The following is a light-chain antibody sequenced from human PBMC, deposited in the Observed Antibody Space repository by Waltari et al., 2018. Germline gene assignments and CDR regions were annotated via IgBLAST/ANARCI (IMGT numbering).Light chain of an antibody. Sequence: QSALTQPASVSGSPGKSITISCTGTSSDVGTYNYVSWYQQHPGKAPKLLIYDVSYRPSGVSYRFSGSKSGNTASLTISGLQAEDEADYYCSSYITTNTLELFGGGTSLTVL. CDR3: SSYITTNTLEL. CDR1: SSDVGTYNY. V-gene: IGLV2-14*03. CDR2: DVS. J-gene: IGLJ3*02.